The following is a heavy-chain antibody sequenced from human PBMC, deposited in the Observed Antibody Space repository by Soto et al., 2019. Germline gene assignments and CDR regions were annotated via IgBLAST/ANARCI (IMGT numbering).Heavy chain of an antibody. J-gene: IGHJ4*02. V-gene: IGHV3-30*18. Sequence: QVQLVESGGGVVQPGRSLRLSCAASGFTFSSFGMHWFRQPPGKGLEWVTVISVDGDNRYYSDSVKGRFTVSRDNSKTTLYLQLNSLRSVDTAVYYCAKRRVSGGNSFLVDYWGQGTLVTVSS. CDR1: GFTFSSFG. CDR2: ISVDGDNR. D-gene: IGHD2-15*01. CDR3: AKRRVSGGNSFLVDY.